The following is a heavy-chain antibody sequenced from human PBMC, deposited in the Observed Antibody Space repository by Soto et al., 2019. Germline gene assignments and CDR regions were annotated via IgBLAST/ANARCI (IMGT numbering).Heavy chain of an antibody. Sequence: QLQLQESGPGLVKPSETLSLTCTVSGGSISSSSYYWGWIRQPPGKGLGWIGSIYYSGSTYYNPSLTRRVPISVDTSKNKFSLKLSSVTAAVTAVYYCARHTPAISISDHWGQGTLVTVSS. CDR2: IYYSGST. CDR1: GGSISSSSYY. CDR3: ARHTPAISISDH. J-gene: IGHJ4*02. D-gene: IGHD2-15*01. V-gene: IGHV4-39*01.